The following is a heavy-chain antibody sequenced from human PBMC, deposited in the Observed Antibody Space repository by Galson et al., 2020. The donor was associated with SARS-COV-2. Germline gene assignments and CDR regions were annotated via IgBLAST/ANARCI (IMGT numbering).Heavy chain of an antibody. D-gene: IGHD7-27*01. CDR1: GFTFSSYW. Sequence: ALHGESLKISCAASGFTFSSYWMHWVRQAPGKGLVWVSRIYSEGSSTSYADSVKGRFTISGDNAKNTLYLQMNSLRAEDTAVYYCARGDMGNDYVVYWGQGTLVTVSS. V-gene: IGHV3-74*01. J-gene: IGHJ4*02. CDR3: ARGDMGNDYVVY. CDR2: IYSEGSST.